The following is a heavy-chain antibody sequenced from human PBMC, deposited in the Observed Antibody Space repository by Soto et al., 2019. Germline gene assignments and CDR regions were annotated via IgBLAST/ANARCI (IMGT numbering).Heavy chain of an antibody. J-gene: IGHJ4*02. CDR2: ISASGGST. V-gene: IGHV3-23*01. CDR3: ARYGSYHYFDY. CDR1: GFTLSSYA. Sequence: EVQLLESGGGMVQPGGSLRLSCAASGFTLSSYAMSWVRQAPGKGLEWVSGISASGGSTYYADSVKGRFTISRDNSKNTLYMQMNSLRAEDTALFWCARYGSYHYFDYWGQGALVTVSS. D-gene: IGHD1-26*01.